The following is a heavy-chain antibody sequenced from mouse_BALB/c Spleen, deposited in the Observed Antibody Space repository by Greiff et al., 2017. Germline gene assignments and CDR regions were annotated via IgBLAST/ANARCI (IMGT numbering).Heavy chain of an antibody. V-gene: IGHV1-63*02. J-gene: IGHJ4*01. D-gene: IGHD2-13*01. Sequence: VQLQQSGAELVRPGTSVKISCKASGYTFTNYCIGWVKQRPGHGLEWIGDIYPGGGYTNYNEKFKGKATLTADTSSSTAYMQLSSLTSEDSTVYFCARGTTALYYYAIDFWGEGTSVTVSS. CDR1: GYTFTNYC. CDR2: IYPGGGYT. CDR3: ARGTTALYYYAIDF.